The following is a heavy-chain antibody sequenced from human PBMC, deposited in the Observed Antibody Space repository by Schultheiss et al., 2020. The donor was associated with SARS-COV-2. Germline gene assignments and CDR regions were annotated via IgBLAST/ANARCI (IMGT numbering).Heavy chain of an antibody. CDR3: AKDRDSSGWYYFDY. Sequence: SQTLSLTCTVSGGSISSGDYYWSWIRQPPGKGLEWIGYIYYSGSTYYNPSLKSRVTISVDTSKNQFSLKLSSVTAADTAVYYCAKDRDSSGWYYFDYWGQGTLVTVSS. D-gene: IGHD6-19*01. J-gene: IGHJ4*02. CDR1: GGSISSGDYY. CDR2: IYYSGST. V-gene: IGHV4-30-4*01.